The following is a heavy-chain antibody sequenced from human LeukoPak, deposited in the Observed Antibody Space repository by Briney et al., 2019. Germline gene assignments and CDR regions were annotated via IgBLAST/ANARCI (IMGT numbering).Heavy chain of an antibody. V-gene: IGHV1-18*01. CDR1: GYTFTSYG. CDR3: ARDNYGGPRFDY. J-gene: IGHJ4*02. D-gene: IGHD4-23*01. Sequence: ASVKVSCKASGYTFTSYGISWVRQAPGQGLEWMGWISGYNGNTNYAQKFQGRVTMTTDTSTSTAYMEVRSLRSDDTAVYYCARDNYGGPRFDYWGQGTLVTVSS. CDR2: ISGYNGNT.